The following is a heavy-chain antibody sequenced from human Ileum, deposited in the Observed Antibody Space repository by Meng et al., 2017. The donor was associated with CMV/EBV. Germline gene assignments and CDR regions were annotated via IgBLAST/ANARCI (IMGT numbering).Heavy chain of an antibody. J-gene: IGHJ4*02. D-gene: IGHD5-12*01. V-gene: IGHV3-11*04. CDR1: GFIFSDYY. Sequence: GGSLRLSCAASGFIFSDYYMTWIRQAPGKGLEWVSYISGSGSYIQYADSVKGRFTISRDNAKNSLYLQMNGLRVEDTAVYYCARDQPGYGGYENWGQGTLVTVSS. CDR2: ISGSGSYI. CDR3: ARDQPGYGGYEN.